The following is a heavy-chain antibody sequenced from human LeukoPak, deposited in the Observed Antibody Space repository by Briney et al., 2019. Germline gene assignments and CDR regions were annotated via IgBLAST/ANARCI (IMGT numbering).Heavy chain of an antibody. CDR1: GFTFSSYG. D-gene: IGHD2-2*01. J-gene: IGHJ4*02. CDR2: IWYDGSNK. Sequence: GGSLRLSCAASGFTFSSYGMHWVRQAPGKGLEWVAVIWYDGSNKYYVDSVKGRFTISRDNSKNTLFLQMNSLRAEDTAVYYCARDQTSCSSTSCFADYWGQGTLVTVSS. CDR3: ARDQTSCSSTSCFADY. V-gene: IGHV3-33*01.